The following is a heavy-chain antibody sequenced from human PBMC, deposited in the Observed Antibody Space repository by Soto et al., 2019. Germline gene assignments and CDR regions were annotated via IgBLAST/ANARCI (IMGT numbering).Heavy chain of an antibody. D-gene: IGHD3-16*02. Sequence: PGGSLRLSCAASGFTFSSYAMSWVRQAPGKGLEWVSAISGSGGSTYYADSVKGRFTISRDNSKNTLYLQMNSLRAEDTAVYYCAKARYDYVWGSYRYPFDYWGQGTLVTVSS. CDR3: AKARYDYVWGSYRYPFDY. CDR2: ISGSGGST. J-gene: IGHJ4*02. CDR1: GFTFSSYA. V-gene: IGHV3-23*01.